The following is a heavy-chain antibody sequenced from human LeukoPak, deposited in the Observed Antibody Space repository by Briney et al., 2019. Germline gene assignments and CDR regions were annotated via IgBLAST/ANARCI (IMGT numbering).Heavy chain of an antibody. D-gene: IGHD3-22*01. CDR3: ARDGSYYYDSSGYYFWYMDV. CDR2: ISSSSSYI. J-gene: IGHJ6*03. CDR1: GFTFSSYS. Sequence: GGSLRLSCAASGFTFSSYSMNWVRQAPGKGLEWVSSISSSSSYIYYADSVKGRFTISRDNAKNSLYLQMNSLRAEDTAVYYCARDGSYYYDSSGYYFWYMDVWGKGTTVTVSS. V-gene: IGHV3-21*04.